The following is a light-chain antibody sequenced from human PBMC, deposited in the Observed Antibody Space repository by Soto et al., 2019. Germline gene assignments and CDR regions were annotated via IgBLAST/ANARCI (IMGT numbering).Light chain of an antibody. V-gene: IGLV1-40*01. J-gene: IGLJ2*01. CDR1: SSNIGAGYD. CDR3: QSYDSSLSGVV. Sequence: QAVVTQPPSVSGAPGQRATISYTGSSSNIGAGYDVHWYQQLPGTAPKLLIYGNSNRPSGVPDRFSGSKSGTSASLAITGLQAEDEADYYCQSYDSSLSGVVFGGGTKLTVL. CDR2: GNS.